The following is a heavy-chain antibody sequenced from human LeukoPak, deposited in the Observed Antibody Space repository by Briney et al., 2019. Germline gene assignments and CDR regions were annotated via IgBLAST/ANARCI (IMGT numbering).Heavy chain of an antibody. V-gene: IGHV1-18*01. J-gene: IGHJ4*02. CDR3: ARMILLLGDVLTVPPRGFDY. D-gene: IGHD3-9*01. CDR2: ISVYNGNT. CDR1: GYSFNNYG. Sequence: ASVKVSCKASGYSFNNYGISWVRQAPGQGLEWLGRISVYNGNTNYAQKLQGRVTMTTDTSTSTAYMELGSLRSDDTAVYYCARMILLLGDVLTVPPRGFDYWGQGTLVTVSS.